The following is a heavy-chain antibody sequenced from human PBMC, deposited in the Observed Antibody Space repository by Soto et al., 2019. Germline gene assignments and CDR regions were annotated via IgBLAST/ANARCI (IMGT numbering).Heavy chain of an antibody. CDR3: ARAAYYYDSSGNGGDWFDP. J-gene: IGHJ5*02. CDR2: INPSGGST. Sequence: ASVKVSCKASGYTFTSYGISWVRQAPGQGLEWMGIINPSGGSTSYAQKFQGRVTMTRDTSTSTVYMELSSLRSEDTAVYYCARAAYYYDSSGNGGDWFDPWGQGTLVTVSS. CDR1: GYTFTSYG. D-gene: IGHD3-22*01. V-gene: IGHV1-46*01.